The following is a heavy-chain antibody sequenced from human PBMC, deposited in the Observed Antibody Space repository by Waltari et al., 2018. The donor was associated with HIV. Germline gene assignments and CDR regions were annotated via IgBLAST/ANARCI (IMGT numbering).Heavy chain of an antibody. CDR2: FDPEDDET. CDR1: GHSLRELS. CDR3: ATDFSGMVRASSYYSLDV. D-gene: IGHD3-10*01. Sequence: QVPLLQSGAQLQKHRPSVKVPCTVSGHSLRELSRHWLSQVPRKGLEWMGNFDPEDDETIYAQKYQVRLTMTDDTSSDTAYMRLSSLTSGDTAVYYCATDFSGMVRASSYYSLDVWGQGTTVTVSS. J-gene: IGHJ6*02. V-gene: IGHV1-24*01.